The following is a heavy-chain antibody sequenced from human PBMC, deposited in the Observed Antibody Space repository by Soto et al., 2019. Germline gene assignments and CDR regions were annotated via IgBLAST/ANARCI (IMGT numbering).Heavy chain of an antibody. CDR2: IYWDDDE. CDR3: AHRVLRTVFGLVTTTAIYFDF. Sequence: QITLNEAGPTPVKPRQALTLTCTFSGFSLTTSGVGVGWIRQSPGKAPEWLARIYWDDDERYSPPLNSGLTITNDPSKTPVVLTMADLDTADTATYYCAHRVLRTVFGLVTTTAIYFDFWGQGTPVAVSS. J-gene: IGHJ4*02. CDR1: GFSLTTSGVG. D-gene: IGHD3-3*01. V-gene: IGHV2-5*02.